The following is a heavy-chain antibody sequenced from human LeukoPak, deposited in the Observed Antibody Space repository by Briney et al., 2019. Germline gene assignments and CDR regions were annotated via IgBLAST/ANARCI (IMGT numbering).Heavy chain of an antibody. Sequence: ASVKVSCKASGYTFTGYYMHWVRQAPGQGLEWMGWISARSGTTNFAQKFQGRLTMTTDTSTNTAYMELRSLRSDDTAVYYCATYCSSVSCYSPLYYMDVWGKGTTVTVSS. J-gene: IGHJ6*03. D-gene: IGHD2-2*02. CDR3: ATYCSSVSCYSPLYYMDV. CDR2: ISARSGTT. V-gene: IGHV1-18*04. CDR1: GYTFTGYY.